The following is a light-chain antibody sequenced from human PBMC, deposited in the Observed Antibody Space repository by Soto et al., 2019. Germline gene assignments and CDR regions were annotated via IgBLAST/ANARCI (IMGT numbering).Light chain of an antibody. V-gene: IGLV4-60*02. CDR1: SGHSTYI. Sequence: QPVLTQSSAASASLGSSVTLTCILSSGHSTYIIAWHQQQPGKAPRFLMTLDRSGSYNRGSGVPDRFSGSSSGADRYLTISNLQFEDEGDYYCETWYSNTHKVFGGGTKLPVL. CDR3: ETWYSNTHKV. CDR2: LDRSGSY. J-gene: IGLJ3*02.